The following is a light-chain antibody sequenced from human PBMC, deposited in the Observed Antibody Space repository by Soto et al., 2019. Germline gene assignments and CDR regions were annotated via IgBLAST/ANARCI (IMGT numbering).Light chain of an antibody. J-gene: IGLJ1*01. CDR2: EAT. Sequence: QSVLTQPASVSGSPGQSITISCAGTRSDNGASNSVSWYQHLPGRSPTLIIYEATNRPSGVSERFSGSKAGDTASLTISGLQADDEAEYFCISYKTDDTFVFXSGTKVTVL. CDR3: ISYKTDDTFV. V-gene: IGLV2-14*01. CDR1: RSDNGASNS.